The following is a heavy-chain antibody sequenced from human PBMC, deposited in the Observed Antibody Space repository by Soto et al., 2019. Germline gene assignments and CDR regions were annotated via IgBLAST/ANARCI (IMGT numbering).Heavy chain of an antibody. CDR3: AHRPRGDAYYFDY. D-gene: IGHD5-12*01. CDR2: IYWDEDK. V-gene: IGHV2-5*02. CDR1: GFSLSTRGVA. J-gene: IGHJ4*02. Sequence: QITLKESGPTLVKPTQTLTLTCTFSGFSLSTRGVAVGWFRQPPGKALEWLALIYWDEDKWYSPSLNTRLTITDDTSKNPVVLTMPNMAPVDTATNNWAHRPRGDAYYFDYWGQGTLVSVSS.